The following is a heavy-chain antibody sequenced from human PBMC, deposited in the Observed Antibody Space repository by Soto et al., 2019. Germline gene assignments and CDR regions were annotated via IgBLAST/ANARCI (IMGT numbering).Heavy chain of an antibody. CDR3: ARLVYDTRLNYMYFDF. CDR1: GGSISSYY. J-gene: IGHJ4*02. D-gene: IGHD3-10*01. Sequence: SETLSLTCTVSGGSISSYYWSWIRQTAGKGLEWIGRIYPSGNTNYNPSLKRRVAISVDTSKNQFSLKLTSVTAADTAIYFCARLVYDTRLNYMYFDFWGQGALVTVSS. CDR2: IYPSGNT. V-gene: IGHV4-4*07.